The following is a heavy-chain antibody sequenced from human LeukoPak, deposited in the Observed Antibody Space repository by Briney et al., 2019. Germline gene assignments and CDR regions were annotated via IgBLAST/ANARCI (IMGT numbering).Heavy chain of an antibody. CDR2: ISDSGVGT. V-gene: IGHV3-23*01. Sequence: GGSLRLSCAASGFTFSGHAMSWVRQAPGKGLEWVSVISDSGVGTFYADSVKGRFTLSRDNSKSTMYLQMNSLRAEDTAIYYCAKIGPGNDYRPPFDYWGQGTLVTVSS. CDR3: AKIGPGNDYRPPFDY. CDR1: GFTFSGHA. J-gene: IGHJ4*02. D-gene: IGHD3-10*01.